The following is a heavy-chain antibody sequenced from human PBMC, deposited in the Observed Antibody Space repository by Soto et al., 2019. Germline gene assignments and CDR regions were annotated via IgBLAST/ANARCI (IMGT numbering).Heavy chain of an antibody. J-gene: IGHJ4*02. Sequence: PSETLSLTCAVYGGSFSGYYWSWIRQPPGKGLEWIGEINHSGSTNYNPSLKSRVTISVDTSKNQFSLKLSSVTAADTAVYYCASGGSGRRIDDWGQGTLVTVSS. CDR3: ASGGSGRRIDD. V-gene: IGHV4-34*01. CDR2: INHSGST. CDR1: GGSFSGYY. D-gene: IGHD2-15*01.